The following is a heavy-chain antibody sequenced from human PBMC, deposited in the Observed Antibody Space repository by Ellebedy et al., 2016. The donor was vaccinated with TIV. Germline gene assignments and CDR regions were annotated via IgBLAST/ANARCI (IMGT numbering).Heavy chain of an antibody. CDR1: GGSLTNNY. V-gene: IGHV4-4*07. Sequence: MPGGSLRLSCTVSGGSLTNNYWAWIRQPAGKGLEWMGRIFPSGSTDYHPSLKGRVSMSIDTSKNQFSLKLESVTAADTAVYYCARVSAAVHFGRWFDSWGQGTRVTVSS. CDR2: IFPSGST. J-gene: IGHJ5*01. CDR3: ARVSAAVHFGRWFDS. D-gene: IGHD3-10*01.